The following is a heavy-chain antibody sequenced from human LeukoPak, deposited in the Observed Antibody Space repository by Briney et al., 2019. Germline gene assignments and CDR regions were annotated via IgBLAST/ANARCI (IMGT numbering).Heavy chain of an antibody. V-gene: IGHV1-58*01. Sequence: ASVKVPCKASGFTFTSSAVQWVRQARGQRLEWIGWIVVGSGNTNYAQKFQERVTITRDMSTSTAYMELSSLRAEDTAVYYCARDSHSSGPDYWGQGTLVTVSS. J-gene: IGHJ4*02. D-gene: IGHD5-18*01. CDR2: IVVGSGNT. CDR3: ARDSHSSGPDY. CDR1: GFTFTSSA.